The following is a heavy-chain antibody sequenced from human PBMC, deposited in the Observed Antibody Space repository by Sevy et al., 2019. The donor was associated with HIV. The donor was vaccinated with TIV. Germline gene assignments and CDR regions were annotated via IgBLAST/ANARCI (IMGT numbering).Heavy chain of an antibody. CDR3: ARTSEGEAPNWFDP. J-gene: IGHJ5*02. Sequence: SETLSLTCTVSGGSISSYYWSWIRQPAGKGLEWIRRIYTSGSTNYNPSLKSRVTMSVDTSKNQFSLKLSSVTAADTAVYYCARTSEGEAPNWFDPWGQGTLVTVSS. CDR1: GGSISSYY. V-gene: IGHV4-4*07. CDR2: IYTSGST. D-gene: IGHD2-21*01.